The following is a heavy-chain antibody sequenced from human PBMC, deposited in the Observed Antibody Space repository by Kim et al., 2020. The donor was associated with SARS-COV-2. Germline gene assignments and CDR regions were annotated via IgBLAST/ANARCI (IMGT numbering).Heavy chain of an antibody. D-gene: IGHD6-13*01. Sequence: GRFTISRDNAKNSLYLQMNSLRAEDTAVYYCARDAAAGHRDRYYYYYMDVWGKGTTVTVSS. CDR3: ARDAAAGHRDRYYYYYMDV. V-gene: IGHV3-7*04. J-gene: IGHJ6*03.